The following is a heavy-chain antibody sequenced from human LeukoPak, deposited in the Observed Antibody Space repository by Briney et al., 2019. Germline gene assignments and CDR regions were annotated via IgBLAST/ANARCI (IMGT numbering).Heavy chain of an antibody. CDR1: GFTFSSYS. Sequence: GGSLRLSCAASGFTFSSYSMSWVRQAPGKGLEWVSAISGSGGSTYYADSVKGRFTISRDNSKNTLYLQMNSLRAEDTAVYYCASPGIAAPEADDASFDYWGQGTLVTVSS. CDR2: ISGSGGST. D-gene: IGHD6-13*01. CDR3: ASPGIAAPEADDASFDY. J-gene: IGHJ4*02. V-gene: IGHV3-23*01.